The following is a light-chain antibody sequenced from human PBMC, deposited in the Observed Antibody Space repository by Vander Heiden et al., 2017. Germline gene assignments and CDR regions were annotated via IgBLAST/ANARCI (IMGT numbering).Light chain of an antibody. CDR2: DAS. Sequence: ALPHAPPTLSLSPGEEANLTCRASQSVSSYFAWYHQKTGQAPRLLIYDASNRATGIAARFSGSGAGTEYTLTTSSLETEDFAVNDCKQRRTWPGITFGPGTKVDIK. CDR1: QSVSSY. CDR3: KQRRTWPGIT. J-gene: IGKJ3*01. V-gene: IGKV3-11*01.